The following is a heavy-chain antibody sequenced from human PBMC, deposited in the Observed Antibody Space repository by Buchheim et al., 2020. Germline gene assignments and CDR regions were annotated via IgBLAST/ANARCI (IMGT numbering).Heavy chain of an antibody. CDR2: ISGSGGST. CDR1: GFTFSSYG. CDR3: AKGLYDFWSGSDY. Sequence: EVQLLESGGGLVQPGGSVRLSCAASGFTFSSYGMSWVRQAPGKGLEWVSGISGSGGSTYYADSVTGRFPISRDNSKNTLYLQMNSLRAEDTAIYYCAKGLYDFWSGSDYWGQGTL. J-gene: IGHJ4*02. D-gene: IGHD3-3*01. V-gene: IGHV3-23*01.